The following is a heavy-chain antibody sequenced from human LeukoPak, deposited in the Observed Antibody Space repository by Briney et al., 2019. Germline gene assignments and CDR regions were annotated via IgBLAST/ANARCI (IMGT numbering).Heavy chain of an antibody. CDR2: ISYDGSNK. V-gene: IGHV3-30*04. CDR3: AKDRYYYDSSGYYHFDY. J-gene: IGHJ4*02. D-gene: IGHD3-22*01. Sequence: PGGSLRLSCVASGFTFSSYEMNWVRQAPGKGLEWVAVISYDGSNKYYADSVKGRFTISRDNSKNTLYLQMNSLRAEDTAVYYCAKDRYYYDSSGYYHFDYWGQGTLVTVSS. CDR1: GFTFSSYE.